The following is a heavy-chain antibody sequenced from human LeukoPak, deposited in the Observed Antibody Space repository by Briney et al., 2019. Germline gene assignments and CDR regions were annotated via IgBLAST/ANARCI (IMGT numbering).Heavy chain of an antibody. J-gene: IGHJ4*02. CDR1: GYTFTGYY. D-gene: IGHD6-13*01. Sequence: GASVKVSCKASGYTFTGYYMHWVRQAPGQGLEWMGWINPNSGGTNYAQKFQGRATMTRDTSISTAYMELSRLRSDDTAVYYCARSIGDGYSSPIWGQGTLVTVSS. V-gene: IGHV1-2*02. CDR2: INPNSGGT. CDR3: ARSIGDGYSSPI.